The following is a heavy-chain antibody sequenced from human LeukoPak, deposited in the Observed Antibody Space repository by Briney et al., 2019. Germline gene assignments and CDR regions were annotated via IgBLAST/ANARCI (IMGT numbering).Heavy chain of an antibody. J-gene: IGHJ4*02. CDR1: GGSISSYY. CDR3: ARAGDYYYDILTGFDY. Sequence: SETLSLTCTVSGGSISSYYWSWIRQPPGKGLEWIGYIYCSGSTNYNPSLKSRVTISVDTSKNQFSLKLSSVTAADTAVYYCARAGDYYYDILTGFDYWGQGTLVTVSS. CDR2: IYCSGST. V-gene: IGHV4-59*01. D-gene: IGHD3-9*01.